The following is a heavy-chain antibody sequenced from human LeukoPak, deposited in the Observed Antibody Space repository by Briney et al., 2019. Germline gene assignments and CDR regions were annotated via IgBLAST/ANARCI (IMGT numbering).Heavy chain of an antibody. Sequence: GGSLRLSCAASGFTFTRYSMNWVRQAPGKGLEWISYISSSSSIIYYAHSVKGRFTISRDNAKNSLYLQMNSLGDEDTAVYYCARDGNPFDYWGQGTLVTVSS. CDR3: ARDGNPFDY. CDR2: ISSSSSII. CDR1: GFTFTRYS. J-gene: IGHJ4*02. D-gene: IGHD1-14*01. V-gene: IGHV3-48*02.